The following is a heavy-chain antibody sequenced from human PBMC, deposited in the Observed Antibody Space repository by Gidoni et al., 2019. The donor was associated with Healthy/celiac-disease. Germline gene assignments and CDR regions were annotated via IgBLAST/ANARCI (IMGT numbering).Heavy chain of an antibody. CDR3: ARDGISGYYDSSGYYGLGAFDI. D-gene: IGHD3-22*01. V-gene: IGHV4-31*03. CDR1: GGSISSGGYY. J-gene: IGHJ3*02. Sequence: QVQLQESGPGLVKPSQTLSLTCTVSGGSISSGGYYWSWLRQHPGKGLEWIGYIYSSGSTYYNPSLKSRVTISVDTSKNQFSLKLSSVTAADTAVYYCARDGISGYYDSSGYYGLGAFDIWGQGTMVTVSS. CDR2: IYSSGST.